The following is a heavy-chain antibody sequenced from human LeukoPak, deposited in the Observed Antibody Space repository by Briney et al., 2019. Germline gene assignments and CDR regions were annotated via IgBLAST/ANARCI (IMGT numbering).Heavy chain of an antibody. V-gene: IGHV3-7*03. CDR1: GFTFSSYW. CDR2: IKQDGSEK. D-gene: IGHD2-2*01. CDR3: ARLSTSGYCSSTSCYEKFFDY. J-gene: IGHJ4*02. Sequence: GGSLRLSCAASGFTFSSYWMSWVRQASGKGLEWVANIKQDGSEKYYVDSVKGRFTISRDNAKNSLYLQMNSLRAEDTAVYYCARLSTSGYCSSTSCYEKFFDYWGQGTLVTVSS.